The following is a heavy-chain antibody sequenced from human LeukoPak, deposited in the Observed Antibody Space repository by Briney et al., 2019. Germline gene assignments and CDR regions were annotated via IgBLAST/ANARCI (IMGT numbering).Heavy chain of an antibody. Sequence: SETLSLTCTVSGGSISSYYWSWIRQPAGKGLEWIGRIYTSGSTNYNPSLTSRVTMSVDTSKNQFSLKLSSVTAADTAVYYCASGPRGFYYYYGMDVWGQGTTVTVSS. V-gene: IGHV4-4*07. J-gene: IGHJ6*02. CDR1: GGSISSYY. D-gene: IGHD5-12*01. CDR3: ASGPRGFYYYYGMDV. CDR2: IYTSGST.